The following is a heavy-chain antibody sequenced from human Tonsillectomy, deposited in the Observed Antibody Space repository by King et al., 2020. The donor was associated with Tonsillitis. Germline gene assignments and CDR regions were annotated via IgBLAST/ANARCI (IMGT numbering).Heavy chain of an antibody. Sequence: DVQLVGSGGGLVQPGGSLRLSCAASGFTFAKFAMTWVRQAPGKGLEWVSAISGSGGSTYYADSVKGRFTISRDDSKNTLYLQMNSLSAEDTAVYYCAKGPENYYHSSGYYYYYFDSWGQGTLVTVSS. CDR2: ISGSGGST. CDR1: GFTFAKFA. V-gene: IGHV3-23*04. J-gene: IGHJ4*02. CDR3: AKGPENYYHSSGYYYYYFDS. D-gene: IGHD3-22*01.